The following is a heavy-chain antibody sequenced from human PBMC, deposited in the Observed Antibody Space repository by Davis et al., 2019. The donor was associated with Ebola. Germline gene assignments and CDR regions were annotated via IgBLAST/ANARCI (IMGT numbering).Heavy chain of an antibody. V-gene: IGHV4-31*03. Sequence: PSETLSLTCTVSGGSISSGGYYWSWIRQHPGKGLEWIGYIYYSGSTYYNPSLKSRVTISVDTSKNQFSLKLSSVTAADTAVYYCAREERRYSGRRDYWYFDLWGRGTLVTVSS. D-gene: IGHD5-12*01. CDR2: IYYSGST. CDR3: AREERRYSGRRDYWYFDL. J-gene: IGHJ2*01. CDR1: GGSISSGGYY.